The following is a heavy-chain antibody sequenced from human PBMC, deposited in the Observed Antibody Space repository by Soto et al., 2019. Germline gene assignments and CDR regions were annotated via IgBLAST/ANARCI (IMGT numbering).Heavy chain of an antibody. Sequence: GASLKVSCKASGYTFNGYDMHWVRQAPGQGLEWMGWINPNSGGTNYAQKFQGWVTMTRDTSISTAYMELSRLRSDDTAVYYCARQWPRQYYFDYWGQGTLVTVSS. CDR1: GYTFNGYD. CDR2: INPNSGGT. CDR3: ARQWPRQYYFDY. J-gene: IGHJ4*02. V-gene: IGHV1-2*04. D-gene: IGHD6-19*01.